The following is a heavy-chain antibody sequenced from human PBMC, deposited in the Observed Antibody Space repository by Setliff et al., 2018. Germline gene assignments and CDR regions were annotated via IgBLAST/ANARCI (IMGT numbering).Heavy chain of an antibody. CDR1: GGSMGSYY. D-gene: IGHD3-10*01. J-gene: IGHJ6*03. V-gene: IGHV4-4*07. CDR2: VYTTGST. Sequence: PSETLSLTCTVSGGSMGSYYWTWIRQSAGKGLEWIGLVYTTGSTAFNPSLNSRVTMSLDKSKNQFSLKLYSVTAADTAVYVCARVRITLYCMDVWGKGTTVTVSS. CDR3: ARVRITLYCMDV.